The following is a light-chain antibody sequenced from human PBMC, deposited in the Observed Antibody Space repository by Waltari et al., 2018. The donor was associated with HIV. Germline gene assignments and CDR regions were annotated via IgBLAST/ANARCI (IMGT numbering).Light chain of an antibody. J-gene: IGLJ3*02. Sequence: QSVLTQPPSVSGAPGQRVTISCTGSSSNIGAAYDVHWYQPLPGTAPKLLIYGNSNRPSGVPDRFSGSKAGTSASLAITGLQAEDEADYYCVLYMGSGIWVFGGGTKLTVL. CDR3: VLYMGSGIWV. CDR2: GNS. CDR1: SSNIGAAYD. V-gene: IGLV1-40*01.